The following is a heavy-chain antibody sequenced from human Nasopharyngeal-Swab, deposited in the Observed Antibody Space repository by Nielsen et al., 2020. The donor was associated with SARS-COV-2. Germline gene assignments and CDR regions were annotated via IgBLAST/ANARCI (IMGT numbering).Heavy chain of an antibody. CDR2: IKQDGSEK. J-gene: IGHJ4*02. V-gene: IGHV3-7*05. D-gene: IGHD1-26*01. CDR3: AVGAAQVDY. CDR1: GFTFSSYW. Sequence: GESLKISCAASGFTFSSYWMSWVRQAPGKGLEWVANIKQDGSEKYYVDSVKGRFTISRDNAKNSLYLQMNSLRAEDTAVYYCAVGAAQVDYWGQGTLVTVSS.